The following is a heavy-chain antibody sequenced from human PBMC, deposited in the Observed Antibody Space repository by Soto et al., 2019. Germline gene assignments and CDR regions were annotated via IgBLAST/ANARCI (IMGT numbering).Heavy chain of an antibody. J-gene: IGHJ6*02. D-gene: IGHD6-25*01. V-gene: IGHV4-39*01. CDR3: ARHFYALGSSDYYYYGMDV. CDR2: IYYSGST. CDR1: GGSISSSSYY. Sequence: PSETLSLTGTVSGGSISSSSYYWGWIRQPPGKGLEWIGSIYYSGSTYYNPSLKSRVTISVDTSKNQFSLKLSSVTAADTAVYYCARHFYALGSSDYYYYGMDVWGQGTTVTVSS.